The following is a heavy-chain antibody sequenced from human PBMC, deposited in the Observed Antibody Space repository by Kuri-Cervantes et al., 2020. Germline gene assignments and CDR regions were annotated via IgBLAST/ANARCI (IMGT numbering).Heavy chain of an antibody. V-gene: IGHV5-51*01. Sequence: KVSCKGSGYRFTNYWIGWVRQMPGKGLEWMGFIYPGDSETRYSPSFQGQVTMSADKSISTAYLQWGSLKASDTAMYYCARRLGAGGTGAFDIWGQGTMVTVSS. CDR2: IYPGDSET. D-gene: IGHD6-13*01. CDR1: GYRFTNYW. J-gene: IGHJ3*02. CDR3: ARRLGAGGTGAFDI.